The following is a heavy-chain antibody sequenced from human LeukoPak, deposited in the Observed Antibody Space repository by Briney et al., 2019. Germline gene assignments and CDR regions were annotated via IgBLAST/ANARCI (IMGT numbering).Heavy chain of an antibody. J-gene: IGHJ4*02. CDR1: GDSISSSNW. CDR3: ARGRYCSSTTCYLFDY. D-gene: IGHD2-2*01. V-gene: IGHV4-4*02. Sequence: PSETLSLTCAASGDSISSSNWWSWVRQPPGRGLEWIGEIHHSGTTNYNPSLKSRVTLSVDTSKNQFSLKLSSVTAADTAVYYCARGRYCSSTTCYLFDYWGQGTLVTVSS. CDR2: IHHSGTT.